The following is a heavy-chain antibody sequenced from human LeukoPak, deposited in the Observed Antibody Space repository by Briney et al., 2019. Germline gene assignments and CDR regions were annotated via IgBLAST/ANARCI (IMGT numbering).Heavy chain of an antibody. J-gene: IGHJ5*02. D-gene: IGHD5-24*01. CDR2: LYHTGST. CDR1: GYSISSGYY. CDR3: ARELRWQQFSSGQNWFDP. Sequence: SETLSLTCTVSGYSISSGYYWGWIRQPPGKGLEWIGSLYHTGSTYYNPSLKSRVTISADTSKNQFSLKLSSVTAADTAVYYCARELRWQQFSSGQNWFDPWGQGTLVTVSS. V-gene: IGHV4-38-2*02.